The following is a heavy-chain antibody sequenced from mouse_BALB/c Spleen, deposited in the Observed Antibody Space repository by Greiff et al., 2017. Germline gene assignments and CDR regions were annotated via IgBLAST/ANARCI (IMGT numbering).Heavy chain of an antibody. CDR3: ASDWNYGNSSFDY. CDR1: GYSIPSGYY. Sequence: EVKLMQSGPGLVKPSQSLSLTCSLPGYSIPSGYYWNWIRQFPGNKLEWMGYISYDGSNNYNPSLKNRISITRDTSKNQFFLKLNSVTTEDTPTYYCASDWNYGNSSFDYWGQGTTLTVSA. D-gene: IGHD1-1*01. J-gene: IGHJ2*01. CDR2: ISYDGSN. V-gene: IGHV3-6*02.